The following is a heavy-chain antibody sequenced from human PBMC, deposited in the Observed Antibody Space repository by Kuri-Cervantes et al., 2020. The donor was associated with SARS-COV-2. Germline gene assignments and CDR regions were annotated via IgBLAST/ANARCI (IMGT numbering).Heavy chain of an antibody. CDR1: GSLFSASA. V-gene: IGHV3-73*01. CDR2: VRGKANNYAT. Sequence: GGSLRLSCEVSGSLFSASAIHWVRQGSGKGLEWVGRVRGKANNYATAYAASVRGRFTISRDDSKNMAYLQMNSLRAEDTAVYYCASSLVGATFDYWGQGTLVTVSS. D-gene: IGHD1-26*01. CDR3: ASSLVGATFDY. J-gene: IGHJ4*02.